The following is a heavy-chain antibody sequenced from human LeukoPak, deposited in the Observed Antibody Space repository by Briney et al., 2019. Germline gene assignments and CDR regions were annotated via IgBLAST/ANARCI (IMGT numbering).Heavy chain of an antibody. J-gene: IGHJ4*02. CDR3: ATDGGRWLQSISERVFDY. D-gene: IGHD5-24*01. Sequence: GASVKVSCKVSGYTLTELSMHWVRQAPGKGLEWMGGFDPEDGETIYAQKFQGRVTMTEDTSTDTAYMELSSLRSEDTAVYYCATDGGRWLQSISERVFDYWGQGTLVTVSS. V-gene: IGHV1-24*01. CDR2: FDPEDGET. CDR1: GYTLTELS.